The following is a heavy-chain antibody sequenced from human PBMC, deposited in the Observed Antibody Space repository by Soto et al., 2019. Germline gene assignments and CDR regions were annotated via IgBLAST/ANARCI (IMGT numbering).Heavy chain of an antibody. Sequence: GGSLRLSCAASGLTFSSYAMSWVRKAPGKGLEWVSAISGSGGSTYYADSVKGRFTISRDNSKNTLYLQMNSLRAEETAVYYCAKDLGGFDYWGQGTLVTVSS. CDR2: ISGSGGST. CDR1: GLTFSSYA. D-gene: IGHD3-16*01. CDR3: AKDLGGFDY. J-gene: IGHJ4*02. V-gene: IGHV3-23*01.